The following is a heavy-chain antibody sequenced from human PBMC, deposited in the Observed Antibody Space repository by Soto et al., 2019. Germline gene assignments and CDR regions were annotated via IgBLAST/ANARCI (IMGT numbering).Heavy chain of an antibody. J-gene: IGHJ3*02. CDR3: ARDPGDSSSWTRPGWAFDS. CDR2: INPNSGGT. Sequence: ASVKVSCKASGYTFTGYYMHWVRQAPGQGLEWMGWINPNSGGTNYAQKFQGRVTMTRDTSISTAYMELSRLRSDDTAVYYCARDPGDSSSWTRPGWAFDSWGQGTMVTVSS. V-gene: IGHV1-2*02. CDR1: GYTFTGYY. D-gene: IGHD6-13*01.